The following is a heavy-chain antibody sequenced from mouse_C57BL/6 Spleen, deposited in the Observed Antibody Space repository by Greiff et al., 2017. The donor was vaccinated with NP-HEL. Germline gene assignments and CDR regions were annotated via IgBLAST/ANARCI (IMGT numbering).Heavy chain of an antibody. CDR2: IDPSDSYT. CDR1: GYTFTSYW. J-gene: IGHJ4*01. V-gene: IGHV1-69*01. CDR3: ARGLRPDY. D-gene: IGHD1-2*01. Sequence: QVQLQQPGAELVMPGASVKLSCKASGYTFTSYWMHWVKQRPGQGLEWIGEIDPSDSYTNYNQKFKGKSTLTVDKSSSTAYMQLSSLTSEDSAVYYCARGLRPDYWGQGTSVTVSS.